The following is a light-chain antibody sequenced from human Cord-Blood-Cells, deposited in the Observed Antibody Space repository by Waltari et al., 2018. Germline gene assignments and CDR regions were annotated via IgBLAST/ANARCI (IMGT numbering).Light chain of an antibody. V-gene: IGKV1-39*01. Sequence: DIQMTQSPSSLSASVGDRVTITCRASQSISSYLNWYQQKLGKAPKLLIYAASSLQSGVPSRFSVSGSGTDFTLTISSLQPEDFATYYCQQSYSTPWTFGQGTKVEIK. CDR3: QQSYSTPWT. CDR2: AAS. J-gene: IGKJ1*01. CDR1: QSISSY.